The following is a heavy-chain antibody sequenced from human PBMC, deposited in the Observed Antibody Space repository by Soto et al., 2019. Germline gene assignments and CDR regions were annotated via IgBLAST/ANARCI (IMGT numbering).Heavy chain of an antibody. CDR3: ARHGEGLYYYYGTDV. CDR1: GFSFTSYW. J-gene: IGHJ6*02. Sequence: PGESLKISCKGSGFSFTSYWIVWVRQMPGKGLEWMGRIYPADSDTRYSPSFQGQVIISADKSINTAYLQLSSLQASDTATYYCARHGEGLYYYYGTDVWGQGTTVTVSS. CDR2: IYPADSDT. V-gene: IGHV5-51*01. D-gene: IGHD3-10*01.